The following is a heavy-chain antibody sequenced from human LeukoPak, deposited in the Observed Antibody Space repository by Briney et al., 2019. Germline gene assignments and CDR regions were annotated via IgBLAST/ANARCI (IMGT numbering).Heavy chain of an antibody. Sequence: GGSLRLSCAASGFTFSSYSMNWVRQAPGKGLEWVSSISSSSSYIYYADSVKGRFTISRDNAKNSLYLQMNSLRAEDTAAYYCARASSYPPSFDYWGQGTLVTVSS. V-gene: IGHV3-21*01. CDR2: ISSSSSYI. CDR1: GFTFSSYS. CDR3: ARASSYPPSFDY. D-gene: IGHD2-2*01. J-gene: IGHJ4*02.